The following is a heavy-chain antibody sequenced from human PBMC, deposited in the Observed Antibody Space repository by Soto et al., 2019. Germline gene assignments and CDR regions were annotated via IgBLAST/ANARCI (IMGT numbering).Heavy chain of an antibody. CDR1: GGSISSGGYY. J-gene: IGHJ4*02. V-gene: IGHV4-31*03. Sequence: SETLSLTFTVSGGSISSGGYYWSWIRQHPGKGLEWIGYIYYSGSTYYNPSLKSRVTISVDTTKNQFSLKLSSVAAADTAVYYCARVRGGEPFDDWGQGTLVTVS. CDR2: IYYSGST. D-gene: IGHD2-21*01. CDR3: ARVRGGEPFDD.